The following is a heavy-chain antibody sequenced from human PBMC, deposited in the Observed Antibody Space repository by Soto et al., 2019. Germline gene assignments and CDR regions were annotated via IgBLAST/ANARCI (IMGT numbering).Heavy chain of an antibody. J-gene: IGHJ5*02. D-gene: IGHD6-19*01. CDR1: GFTFRSYA. CDR2: ISRDGSNK. CDR3: ARWSSGAVADSFYL. Sequence: ESGGGVVQPGRSLRLSCAASGFTFRSYAIHWVRQAPGKGLEWVAVISRDGSNKYYVDSVKGRFTISRDNSKNTVYLQMNSLRDEDSAMFSCARWSSGAVADSFYLWGQGTLVTVSS. V-gene: IGHV3-30*04.